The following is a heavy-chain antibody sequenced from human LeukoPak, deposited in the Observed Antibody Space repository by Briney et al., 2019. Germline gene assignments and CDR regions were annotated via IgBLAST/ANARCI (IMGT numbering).Heavy chain of an antibody. CDR1: GGSISSYY. CDR2: IYYSGST. V-gene: IGHV4-59*08. Sequence: SETLSLTCIVSGGSISSYYWSWIRQPPGKGLEWIGYIYYSGSTNYNPSLKSRVTISVDTSKNQFSLKLSSVTAADTAVYYCARRRGGATDCFDYWGQGTLVTVSS. J-gene: IGHJ4*02. D-gene: IGHD1-26*01. CDR3: ARRRGGATDCFDY.